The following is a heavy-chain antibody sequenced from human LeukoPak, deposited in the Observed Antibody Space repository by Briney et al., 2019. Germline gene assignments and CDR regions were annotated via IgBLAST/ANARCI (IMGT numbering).Heavy chain of an antibody. J-gene: IGHJ3*02. Sequence: SQTLSLTCTVSGGSISSGGYYWSWIRQHPGKGLEWIGYIYYSGSTYYNPSLKSRVTISVDTSKNQFSLKLSPVTAADTAVYYCARGTTVTTTMAFDIWGQGTMVTVSS. D-gene: IGHD4-17*01. CDR3: ARGTTVTTTMAFDI. CDR1: GGSISSGGYY. V-gene: IGHV4-31*03. CDR2: IYYSGST.